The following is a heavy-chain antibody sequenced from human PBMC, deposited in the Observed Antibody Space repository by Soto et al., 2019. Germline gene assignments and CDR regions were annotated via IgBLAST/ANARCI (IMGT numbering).Heavy chain of an antibody. Sequence: QVQLQQWGAGLLKPSETLSLTCAVYGGSFSGYYWSWIRQPPGKGLEWIGEINHSGSTNYNPSLTSRVTIPVDTSKNQFSLKLSSVTAADTAVYYCARERVGPSKNWFDPWGQGTLVTVSS. D-gene: IGHD1-26*01. J-gene: IGHJ5*02. V-gene: IGHV4-34*01. CDR2: INHSGST. CDR3: ARERVGPSKNWFDP. CDR1: GGSFSGYY.